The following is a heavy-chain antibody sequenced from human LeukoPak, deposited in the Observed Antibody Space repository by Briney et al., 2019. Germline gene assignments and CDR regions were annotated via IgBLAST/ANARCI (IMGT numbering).Heavy chain of an antibody. CDR3: ASSVAGSVDY. D-gene: IGHD6-19*01. Sequence: KASETLSLTCAVYGGSFSGYYWSWIRQPPGKGLEWIGEINHSGSTNYNPSLKSRVTISVDTSKNQFSLKLSSVTAADTAVYYCASSVAGSVDYWGQGTLVTVSS. J-gene: IGHJ4*02. CDR1: GGSFSGYY. CDR2: INHSGST. V-gene: IGHV4-34*01.